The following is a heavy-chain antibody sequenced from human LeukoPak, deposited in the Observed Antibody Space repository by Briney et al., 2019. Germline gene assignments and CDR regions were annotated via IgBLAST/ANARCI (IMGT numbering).Heavy chain of an antibody. D-gene: IGHD4-17*01. CDR1: GGSISTSRYY. V-gene: IGHV4-39*02. J-gene: IGHJ3*02. Sequence: SETLSLSCIVSGGSISTSRYYWGWIRQPPGKGLEWIGRIYYSGSTYYNPSLESRVTISFDTSKNHFSLRLSSVTAADTAVYYCAETTVTTLGAFDIWGQGTMVTVSS. CDR3: AETTVTTLGAFDI. CDR2: IYYSGST.